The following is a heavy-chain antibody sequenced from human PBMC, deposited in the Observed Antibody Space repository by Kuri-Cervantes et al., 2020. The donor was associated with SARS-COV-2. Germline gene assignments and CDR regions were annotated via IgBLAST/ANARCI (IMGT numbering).Heavy chain of an antibody. CDR2: VNHRGST. J-gene: IGHJ4*02. CDR3: GRVSWIQLWRRYSDS. V-gene: IGHV4-34*01. D-gene: IGHD5-18*01. Sequence: SQTLSLTCAFYGESFSGYYWNWIRQSPGKGLEWIGEVNHRGSTNYNPSLKSRVTISLDTSKNQVSLRLTSATAADTAVYYCGRVSWIQLWRRYSDSWGQGTLVTVSS. CDR1: GESFSGYY.